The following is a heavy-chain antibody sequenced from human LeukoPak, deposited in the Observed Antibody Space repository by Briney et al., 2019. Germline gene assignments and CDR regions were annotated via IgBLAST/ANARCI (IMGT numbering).Heavy chain of an antibody. V-gene: IGHV3-33*08. D-gene: IGHD3-3*01. Sequence: GGSLRLSCAASGLTFSTYAMHWVRQTPGKGLEWVAFIWDNGSNKYYVDSVKGRFTISRDNSKNTVYLQMNSLRADDSAVYYCARDPAGSGYAYDYWGQGTLVTVSS. J-gene: IGHJ4*02. CDR3: ARDPAGSGYAYDY. CDR1: GLTFSTYA. CDR2: IWDNGSNK.